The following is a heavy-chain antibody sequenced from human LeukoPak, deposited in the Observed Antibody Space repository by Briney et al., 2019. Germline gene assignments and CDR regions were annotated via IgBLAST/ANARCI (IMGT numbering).Heavy chain of an antibody. J-gene: IGHJ4*02. V-gene: IGHV4-39*07. D-gene: IGHD3-22*01. CDR3: ARDVRDSSGYYLRAFGY. CDR2: MHYSGST. CDR1: GGSISTSNYY. Sequence: SETLSLTCTVSGGSISTSNYYWGWIRQPPGKGLEWIGGMHYSGSTYYYPSLKSRVTISVDTSKNQFSLKLSSVTAADTAVYYCARDVRDSSGYYLRAFGYWGQGTLVTVPS.